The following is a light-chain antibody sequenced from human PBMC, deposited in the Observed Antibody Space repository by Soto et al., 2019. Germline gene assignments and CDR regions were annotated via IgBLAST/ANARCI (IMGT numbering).Light chain of an antibody. CDR3: CSYAGSSTNYG. J-gene: IGLJ1*01. CDR1: NSDVGGYNS. Sequence: QSALTQPRAVSGSPGQSVTISCSGTNSDVGGYNSVAWYQQKPGEAPKLLLYSVTNRPSGVPDRLSGSKSGNMASLIIYGLQAEDEADYYCCSYAGSSTNYGFGTGTKLTVL. V-gene: IGLV2-11*01. CDR2: SVT.